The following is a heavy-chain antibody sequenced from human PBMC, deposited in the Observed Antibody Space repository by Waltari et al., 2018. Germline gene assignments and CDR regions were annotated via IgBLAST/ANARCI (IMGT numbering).Heavy chain of an antibody. Sequence: AASGFTFSSYAMSWVRQAPGKGLEWVSAIGGSTYYADSVKGRFTISRDNSKNTLYLQMNSLRAEDTAVYYCAKDKGGGDFWSGYSNWFDPWGQGTLVTVSS. CDR1: GFTFSSYA. CDR3: AKDKGGGDFWSGYSNWFDP. J-gene: IGHJ5*02. V-gene: IGHV3-23*01. D-gene: IGHD3-3*01. CDR2: IGGST.